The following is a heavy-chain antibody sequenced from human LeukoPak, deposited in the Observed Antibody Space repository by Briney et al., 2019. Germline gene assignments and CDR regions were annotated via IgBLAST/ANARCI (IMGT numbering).Heavy chain of an antibody. CDR3: AKETAVTGTGFFDY. J-gene: IGHJ4*02. Sequence: PGGSLRLPCAASGFTFSRYAMSWVRQAPGKGLEWVSTTGGSGGSTFYADSVKGRFTISRDNSKSTLYLQMDSLRAEDTAIYYCAKETAVTGTGFFDYWGQGTLVTVSS. CDR1: GFTFSRYA. V-gene: IGHV3-23*01. CDR2: TGGSGGST. D-gene: IGHD6-19*01.